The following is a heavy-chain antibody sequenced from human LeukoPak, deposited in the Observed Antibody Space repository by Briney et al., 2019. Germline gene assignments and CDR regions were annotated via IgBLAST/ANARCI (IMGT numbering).Heavy chain of an antibody. CDR3: ARGGRGSAAVVAPRSFDI. CDR2: TYTGGNS. Sequence: PGGSLRLSCAVSGFTFSNYSMNWVRQAPGKGLEWVSVTYTGGNSYYADSVKGRFIISRDISKNTLYLQMNSLRAEDSALYYCARGGRGSAAVVAPRSFDIWGQGTMVTVSS. CDR1: GFTFSNYS. D-gene: IGHD3-22*01. J-gene: IGHJ3*02. V-gene: IGHV3-53*01.